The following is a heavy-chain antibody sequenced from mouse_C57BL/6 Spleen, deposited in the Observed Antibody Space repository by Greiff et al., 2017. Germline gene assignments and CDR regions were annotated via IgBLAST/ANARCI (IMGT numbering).Heavy chain of an antibody. J-gene: IGHJ4*01. Sequence: LQESGPGLVQPSQSLSITCTVSGFSLTSYGVHWVRQSPRKGLEWLGVIWSGGSTDYNAAFISRLSISKDNSKSQVFFKMNSLQADDTAIYYCARPGVVAHYYAMDYWGQGTSVTVSS. D-gene: IGHD1-1*01. CDR3: ARPGVVAHYYAMDY. CDR2: IWSGGST. V-gene: IGHV2-2*01. CDR1: GFSLTSYG.